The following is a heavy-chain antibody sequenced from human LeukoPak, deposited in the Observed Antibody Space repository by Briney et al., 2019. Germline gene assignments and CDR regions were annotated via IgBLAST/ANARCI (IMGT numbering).Heavy chain of an antibody. J-gene: IGHJ4*02. D-gene: IGHD2-8*02. V-gene: IGHV3-23*01. CDR1: GFTFSSYA. CDR2: SGSGGST. CDR3: AKRVVYYFDY. Sequence: PGGSLRLSCAASGFTFSSYAMSWVRQAPGKGLEWVSGSGSGGSTYYADSVKGRFTISRDNSKNTLYLQMNSLRAEDTAIYYCAKRVVYYFDYWGRGTLVTVSS.